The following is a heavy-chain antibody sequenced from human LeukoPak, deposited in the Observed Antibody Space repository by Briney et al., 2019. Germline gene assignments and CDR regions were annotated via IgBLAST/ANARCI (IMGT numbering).Heavy chain of an antibody. V-gene: IGHV1-69*06. Sequence: GASVKVSCKASGGTFSSYAISWVRQAPGQGLEWMGGIIPIFGTANYAQKFQGRVTITADKSTSTAYMELSSLRSEDTAVYYCARRGYRITMIVVVNYYFDYWGQGTLVTVSS. D-gene: IGHD3-22*01. CDR3: ARRGYRITMIVVVNYYFDY. J-gene: IGHJ4*02. CDR2: IIPIFGTA. CDR1: GGTFSSYA.